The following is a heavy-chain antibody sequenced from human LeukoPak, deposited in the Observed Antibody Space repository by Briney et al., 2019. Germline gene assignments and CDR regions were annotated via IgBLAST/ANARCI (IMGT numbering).Heavy chain of an antibody. CDR2: ISPTGGST. D-gene: IGHD3/OR15-3a*01. V-gene: IGHV1-46*01. J-gene: IGHJ5*02. CDR1: GYTFTNNW. CDR3: ARVGGLDLTNWFDP. Sequence: GASVKVSCKAFGYTFTNNWMHWVRQAPGQGPEWMGLISPTGGSTAYAQKFQGRVTLTRDMSTSTDYLELSSLRSEDTAVYYCARVGGLDLTNWFDPWGQGTLVTVSS.